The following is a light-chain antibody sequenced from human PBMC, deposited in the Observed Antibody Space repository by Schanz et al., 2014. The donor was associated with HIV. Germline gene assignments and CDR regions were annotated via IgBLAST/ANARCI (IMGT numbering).Light chain of an antibody. J-gene: IGLJ1*01. CDR2: EVT. Sequence: QSALTQPASVSGSPGQSITISCTGTRNDVGTYNLVSWYQQHPGKAPQLMIYEVTKRPSGVSDRFSGSKSDNTASLTISGLQAEDEADYYCSSYTTTSTYVFGAGTKLTVL. CDR3: SSYTTTSTYV. V-gene: IGLV2-14*02. CDR1: RNDVGTYNL.